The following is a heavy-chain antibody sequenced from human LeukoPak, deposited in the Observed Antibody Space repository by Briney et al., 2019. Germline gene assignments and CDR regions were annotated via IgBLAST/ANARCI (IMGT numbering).Heavy chain of an antibody. V-gene: IGHV1-46*01. J-gene: IGHJ4*02. D-gene: IGHD3-22*01. Sequence: ASVKVSCKASGYTFTSYDINWVRQAPGQGLEWMGIINPSGGSTSYAQKFQGRVTMTRDMSTSTAYMELSSLRSEDTAVYYCARDLRYYYDSSGPGDYWGQGTLVTVSS. CDR2: INPSGGST. CDR1: GYTFTSYD. CDR3: ARDLRYYYDSSGPGDY.